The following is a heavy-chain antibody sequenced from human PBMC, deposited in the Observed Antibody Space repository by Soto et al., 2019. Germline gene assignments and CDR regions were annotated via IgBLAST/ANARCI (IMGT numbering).Heavy chain of an antibody. D-gene: IGHD3-10*01. J-gene: IGHJ4*02. Sequence: ASVKVSCKASGYTFSNFAMHWVRQAPGQRLEWMGWINDGNWNKQYSQKFQGRVTITRDTSESTAYMELSSLRSEDTDVYYCARDAGYFDYWGQGTLVTVSS. V-gene: IGHV1-3*01. CDR2: INDGNWNK. CDR3: ARDAGYFDY. CDR1: GYTFSNFA.